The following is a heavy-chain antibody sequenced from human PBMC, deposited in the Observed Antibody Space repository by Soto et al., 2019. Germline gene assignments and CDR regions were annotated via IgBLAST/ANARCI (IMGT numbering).Heavy chain of an antibody. CDR2: IYHSGST. CDR1: VYSISIGYY. J-gene: IGHJ5*02. V-gene: IGHV4-38-2*01. D-gene: IGHD6-13*01. CDR3: ARVGEAEAEDWFDP. Sequence: PSEALSVTCVVSVYSISIGYYWGWIRQPPGKGLEWIGSIYHSGSTYYNPSLKSRVTISVDTSKNQFSLKLSSVTAADTAVYYCARVGEAEAEDWFDPWGQGTLVTVSS.